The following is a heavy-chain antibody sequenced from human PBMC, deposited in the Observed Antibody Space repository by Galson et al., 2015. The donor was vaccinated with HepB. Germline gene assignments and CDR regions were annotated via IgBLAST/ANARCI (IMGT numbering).Heavy chain of an antibody. D-gene: IGHD3-16*01. CDR1: GYTFSTYS. J-gene: IGHJ4*02. CDR3: ARDIGGEENY. Sequence: SVKVSCKASGYTFSTYSISWVRQAPGQGLEWVGWISGYSGNTLYAQKLQGRVTLTTDTSKTTAYMELRSLTSDDTAVYDCARDIGGEENYWGQGTLVTVSS. V-gene: IGHV1-18*01. CDR2: ISGYSGNT.